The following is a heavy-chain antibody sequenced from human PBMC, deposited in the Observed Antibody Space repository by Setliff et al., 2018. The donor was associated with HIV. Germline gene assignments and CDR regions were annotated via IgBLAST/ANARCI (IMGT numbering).Heavy chain of an antibody. V-gene: IGHV4-38-2*01. CDR2: IYHSGST. Sequence: KTSETLSLTCAVSGYSISSGYSWGWIRQSPGKGLEWIGSIYHSGSTYYNPSLKSRVTISVDMSKNQFSLKLSSVTAADTAVYYCARRKVGAHTGGWFDPWGQGTLVTVSS. J-gene: IGHJ5*02. D-gene: IGHD1-26*01. CDR1: GYSISSGYS. CDR3: ARRKVGAHTGGWFDP.